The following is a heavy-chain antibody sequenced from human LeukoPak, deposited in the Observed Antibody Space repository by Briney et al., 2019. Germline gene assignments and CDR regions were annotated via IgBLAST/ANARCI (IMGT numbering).Heavy chain of an antibody. J-gene: IGHJ4*02. CDR3: AKEGYDSSGYYGLDY. CDR2: IRYDGSNK. CDR1: GFTFSSYG. V-gene: IGHV3-30*02. D-gene: IGHD3-22*01. Sequence: GGSLRLSCAASGFTFSSYGMHWVRQAPGKGLEWVAFIRYDGSNKYYADSVKGRFTISRDNSKNTLYLQMNSLRAEDTAVYYCAKEGYDSSGYYGLDYWGQGTLVTVSS.